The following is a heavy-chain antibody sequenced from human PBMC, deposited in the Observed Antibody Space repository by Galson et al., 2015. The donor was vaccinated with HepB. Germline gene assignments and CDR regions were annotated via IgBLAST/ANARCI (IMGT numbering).Heavy chain of an antibody. CDR2: ISVYNGNT. J-gene: IGHJ4*02. CDR3: ARRRYSGTYFPDF. CDR1: GYTFSSYG. Sequence: SVKVSCKASGYTFSSYGVSWVRQAPGKGLEWLGCISVYNGNTFYAQKVQGRVTMTTDTSTNTAYMELRSLRSDDTAVYYCARRRYSGTYFPDFWGQGTLVTVSS. V-gene: IGHV1-18*01. D-gene: IGHD1-26*01.